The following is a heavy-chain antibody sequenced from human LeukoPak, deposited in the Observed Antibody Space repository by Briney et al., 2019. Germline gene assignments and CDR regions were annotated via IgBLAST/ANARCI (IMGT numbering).Heavy chain of an antibody. Sequence: PGGSLRLSCAASGFIFSSYWMSWVRQAPGKGLEWIGNIFYSGSTYYSPSLKSRVTISLDTSRNQFSLKLTSVTAADTAVYYCAKSNGYGLVDIWGQGTMVTVSS. CDR3: AKSNGYGLVDI. V-gene: IGHV4-4*02. CDR1: GFIFSSYW. J-gene: IGHJ3*02. CDR2: IFYSGST. D-gene: IGHD3-10*01.